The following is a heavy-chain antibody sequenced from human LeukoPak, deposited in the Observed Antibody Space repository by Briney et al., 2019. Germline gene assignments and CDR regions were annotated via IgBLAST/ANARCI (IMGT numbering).Heavy chain of an antibody. Sequence: PSETLSLTCAVYGGSFSGYYWSWLRQPPGKGLEWIGEINHSGSTNYNPSLKSRVTISVDTSKNRFSLKLSSVTAADTAVYYCARVKCRSTLTPTVTTRYFDYWGQGTLVTVSS. CDR2: INHSGST. J-gene: IGHJ4*02. V-gene: IGHV4-34*01. CDR1: GGSFSGYY. D-gene: IGHD4-17*01. CDR3: ARVKCRSTLTPTVTTRYFDY.